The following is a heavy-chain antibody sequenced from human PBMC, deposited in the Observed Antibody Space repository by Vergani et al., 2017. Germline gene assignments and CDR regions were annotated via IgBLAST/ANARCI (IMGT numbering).Heavy chain of an antibody. V-gene: IGHV3-23*01. CDR2: ITYNGGRT. CDR1: GFTFNIYA. D-gene: IGHD5-12*01. Sequence: EVRLLESGGGLVQPGGSLRLSCAASGFTFNIYAMSWVRQAPGKGLEWVSTITYNGGRTYYADSETGRFTISRDNSKNTLFLQLKTLRAEDTGVYYCAKDYNIMGALHYWGQGTLVAVSS. J-gene: IGHJ4*02. CDR3: AKDYNIMGALHY.